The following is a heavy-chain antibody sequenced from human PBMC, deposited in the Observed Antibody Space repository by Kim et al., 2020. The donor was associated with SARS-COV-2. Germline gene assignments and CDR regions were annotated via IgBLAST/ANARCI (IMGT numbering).Heavy chain of an antibody. CDR1: GYTVISYG. J-gene: IGHJ4*01. D-gene: IGHD6-19*01. CDR2: FSAYYCNT. V-gene: IGHV1-18*01. Sequence: ASVKVSCKASGYTVISYGISLVRQAPGQGLEWLGLFSAYYCNTYYAQKLQVRVTITTVTATRTAYMELRSLRADDTAVYVCSASLQCLPVDYCGHGT. CDR3: SASLQCLPVDY.